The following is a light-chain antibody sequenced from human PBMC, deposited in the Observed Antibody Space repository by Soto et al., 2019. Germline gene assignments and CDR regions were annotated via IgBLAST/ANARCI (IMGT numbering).Light chain of an antibody. Sequence: QSALTQPRSVSWSPGQSVTISCTGTSSDVGGYNYVSWYQQHPGKAPKLMIYDVSKRPSGVPDRFSGSKSGNTASLPISGLQAEDEADYYCCSYAGSYTLVFGGGTKLTVL. V-gene: IGLV2-11*01. J-gene: IGLJ2*01. CDR2: DVS. CDR1: SSDVGGYNY. CDR3: CSYAGSYTLV.